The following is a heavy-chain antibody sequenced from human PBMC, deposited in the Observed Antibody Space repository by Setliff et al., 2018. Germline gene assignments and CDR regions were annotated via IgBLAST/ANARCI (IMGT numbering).Heavy chain of an antibody. J-gene: IGHJ3*02. V-gene: IGHV1-46*03. CDR2: INPSGGLT. Sequence: ASVKISCKASGYTITNYYMHWVRQAPGQGLEWMGIINPSGGLTRYAQKFQGIVTMTRDTSTSTVYMEVISLRSEDTAVYFCARARFYNSWSGTSITASHDAFDIWGQGTMVTVSS. D-gene: IGHD3-3*01. CDR3: ARARFYNSWSGTSITASHDAFDI. CDR1: GYTITNYY.